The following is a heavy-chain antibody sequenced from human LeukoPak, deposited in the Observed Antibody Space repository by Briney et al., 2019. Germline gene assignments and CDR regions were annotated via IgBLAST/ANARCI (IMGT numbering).Heavy chain of an antibody. V-gene: IGHV3-7*04. J-gene: IGHJ4*02. CDR3: ARGEDYDDSSHIDY. CDR1: GLTFRNYW. Sequence: GGSLRLSCVASGLTFRNYWMSWVRQAPGKGLEWVANIKQDGGETYYVDSVKGRFTISRDNPKNSLYLQMNSLGADDTAVYYCARGEDYDDSSHIDYWGQGAQVTVSS. D-gene: IGHD3-22*01. CDR2: IKQDGGET.